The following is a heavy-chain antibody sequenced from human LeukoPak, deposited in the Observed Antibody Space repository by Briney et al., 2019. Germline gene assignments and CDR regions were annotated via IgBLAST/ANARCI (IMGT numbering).Heavy chain of an antibody. V-gene: IGHV1-8*01. CDR1: GYTFTSYD. CDR2: MNPYSGNT. Sequence: ASVSVTCKASGYTFTSYDINWVRQATGQGPEWMGWMNPYSGNTGYAQKFQGRVNLTKNTSITTAYTELSSLRSEDTAIYYCVRAAQEGRDTLTGIQTGKWFNPSGQGTLITVSS. J-gene: IGHJ5*02. D-gene: IGHD3-9*01. CDR3: VRAAQEGRDTLTGIQTGKWFNP.